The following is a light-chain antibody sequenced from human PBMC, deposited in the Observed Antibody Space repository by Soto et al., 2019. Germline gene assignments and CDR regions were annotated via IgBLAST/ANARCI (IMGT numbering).Light chain of an antibody. J-gene: IGKJ4*01. V-gene: IGKV3-11*01. CDR2: DAS. CDR1: QSVSSY. Sequence: DTVLTQSPRTLSLTSGERATLSCRASQSVSSYLAWYQQKPGQAPRLLIYDASNRATGIPARFSGSGSGTDFTLTISSLEPEDFAVYYCQQRSNWPLTFGGGTKVDIK. CDR3: QQRSNWPLT.